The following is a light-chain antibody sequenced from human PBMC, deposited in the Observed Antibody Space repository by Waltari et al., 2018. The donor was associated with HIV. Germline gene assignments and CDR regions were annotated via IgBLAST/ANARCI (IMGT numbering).Light chain of an antibody. CDR2: GTS. J-gene: IGKJ3*01. CDR3: QQVYSYPRT. Sequence: DIQLTQSPSFLSASVGDRVTVTCRASQDINRYFACCQQKPGKAPKLLIYGTSFLSSGLPSRYRGSVSGTEFTLTSTSLQLEDFATYYCQQVYSYPRTFGPRTKVDI. V-gene: IGKV1-9*01. CDR1: QDINRY.